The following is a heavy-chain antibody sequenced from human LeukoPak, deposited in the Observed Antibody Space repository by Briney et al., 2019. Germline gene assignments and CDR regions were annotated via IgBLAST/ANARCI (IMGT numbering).Heavy chain of an antibody. V-gene: IGHV3-9*01. CDR2: INWNSGSI. J-gene: IGHJ3*02. D-gene: IGHD1-26*01. CDR1: GFTFSSYA. CDR3: AKDMMAIVGGTTSAFDM. Sequence: GRSLRLSCAASGFTFSSYAMHWVRQAPGKGLEWVSGINWNSGSIDYAESVKGRFTISRDNAKNSLYLQMNSLRAEDTALYYCAKDMMAIVGGTTSAFDMWGQGTMVTVSS.